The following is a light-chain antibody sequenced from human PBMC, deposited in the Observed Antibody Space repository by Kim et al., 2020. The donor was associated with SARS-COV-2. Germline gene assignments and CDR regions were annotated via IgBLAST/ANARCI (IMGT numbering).Light chain of an antibody. CDR3: QQRSTRPPIT. Sequence: SPGERATLSCRASQSVGTSLAWYQQKPGQPPRLLIYDASSRTTGIPARFSGSGSETDFTLTISSLDPEDFAVYYCQQRSTRPPITFGQGTRLEIK. V-gene: IGKV3-11*01. CDR2: DAS. J-gene: IGKJ5*01. CDR1: QSVGTS.